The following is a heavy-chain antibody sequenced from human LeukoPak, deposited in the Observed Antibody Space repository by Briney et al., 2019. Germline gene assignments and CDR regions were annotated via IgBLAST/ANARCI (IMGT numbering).Heavy chain of an antibody. V-gene: IGHV4-34*01. CDR3: ARARAFVWGSYRYIPYYFDP. J-gene: IGHJ5*02. CDR2: INHGGLT. Sequence: PSETLSLTCAVYGGSFSGYYWSWIRQPPEKGLEWIGEINHGGLTSYNPSLESRLTLLVDTSKNQFSLNLRSVTAADTAVHFCARARAFVWGSYRYIPYYFDPWGQGTLVTVSS. D-gene: IGHD3-16*02. CDR1: GGSFSGYY.